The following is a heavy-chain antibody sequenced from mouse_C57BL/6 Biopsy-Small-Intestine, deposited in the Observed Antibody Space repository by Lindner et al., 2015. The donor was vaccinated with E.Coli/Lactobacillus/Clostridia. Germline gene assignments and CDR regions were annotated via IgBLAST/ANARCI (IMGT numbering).Heavy chain of an antibody. V-gene: IGHV1-42*01. D-gene: IGHD2-10*01. CDR2: INPSTGAT. J-gene: IGHJ2*01. CDR1: GYSFTGYY. CDR3: ARSYYDNLDY. Sequence: VQLQESGPELVKPGASVKISCKASGYSFTGYYMNWVKQSPEKSLEWIGEINPSTGATSYNQKFKGKATITVDKSSTTAYMQLNSLTSEDSAVYYCARSYYDNLDYWGQGTTLTVSS.